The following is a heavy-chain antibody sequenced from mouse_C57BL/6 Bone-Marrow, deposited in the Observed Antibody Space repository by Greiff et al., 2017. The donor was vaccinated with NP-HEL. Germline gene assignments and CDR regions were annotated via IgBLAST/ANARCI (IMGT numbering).Heavy chain of an antibody. Sequence: LVESGAELVRPGASVKLSCTASGFNIKDDYMHWVKQRPEQGLEWIGWIDPENGDTEYASKFQGKATITADTSSNTAYLQLSSLTSEDTAVYYCTKGNGSSYGAMDYWGQGTSVTVSS. V-gene: IGHV14-4*01. J-gene: IGHJ4*01. CDR1: GFNIKDDY. CDR2: IDPENGDT. D-gene: IGHD1-1*01. CDR3: TKGNGSSYGAMDY.